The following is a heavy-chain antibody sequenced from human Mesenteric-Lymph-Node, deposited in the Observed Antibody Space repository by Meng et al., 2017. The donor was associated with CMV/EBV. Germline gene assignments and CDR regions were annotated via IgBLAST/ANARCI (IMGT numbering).Heavy chain of an antibody. J-gene: IGHJ6*02. Sequence: GGSLRLSCAASGFTFSSYEMNWVRQAPGKGLEWVSYISSSGSVIYYADSVKGRFTVSRDTSKNTVYLQMHSLRAEDAAVYYCAKDLLGGTTDGMDVWGQGTKVTVSS. CDR1: GFTFSSYE. CDR3: AKDLLGGTTDGMDV. D-gene: IGHD1-14*01. V-gene: IGHV3-48*03. CDR2: ISSSGSVI.